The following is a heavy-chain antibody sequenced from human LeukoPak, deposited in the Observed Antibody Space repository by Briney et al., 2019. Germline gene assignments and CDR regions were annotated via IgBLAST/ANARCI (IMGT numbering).Heavy chain of an antibody. CDR2: ISVYKHNT. Sequence: ASVKASCKASGYTFPTSGISWVRQAPGQGLEWMGWISVYKHNTNYAQKFQGRVTVTTDTSTRTAYMELRSLRSEDTAVYYRARGGLPRLNWFDPWGQGTLVTVSS. CDR3: ARGGLPRLNWFDP. D-gene: IGHD6-25*01. V-gene: IGHV1-18*01. CDR1: GYTFPTSG. J-gene: IGHJ5*02.